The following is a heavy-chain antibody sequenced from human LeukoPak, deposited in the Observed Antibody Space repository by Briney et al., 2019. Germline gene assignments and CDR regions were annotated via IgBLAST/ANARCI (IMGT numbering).Heavy chain of an antibody. CDR3: ARDNGGNYRIYGIDP. CDR2: ISTSNGDT. V-gene: IGHV1-18*01. Sequence: GASVKVSCKASDYTFTSYGISWVRQAPGQGLEWMGWISTSNGDTKYAQKFQDRVTMTTDTSTSTVYMELRSLRPDDTAMYSCARDNGGNYRIYGIDPWGQGTLITVSS. J-gene: IGHJ5*02. D-gene: IGHD4/OR15-4a*01. CDR1: DYTFTSYG.